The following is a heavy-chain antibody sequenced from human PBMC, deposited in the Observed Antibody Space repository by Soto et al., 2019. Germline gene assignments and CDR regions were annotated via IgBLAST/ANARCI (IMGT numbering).Heavy chain of an antibody. CDR3: ARNGDSSDYRGWFDP. CDR2: IYSGGTT. J-gene: IGHJ5*02. CDR1: GFTVSSNY. V-gene: IGHV3-66*01. D-gene: IGHD3-22*01. Sequence: EVQLVESGGGLVQPGGSLRLSCAASGFTVSSNYMSWVRQAPGKGLEWGSVIYSGGTTYYADSVKGRLTIYRDNSKNTLYLQMNSLRAEDTAVYYCARNGDSSDYRGWFDPWGQGTLVTVSS.